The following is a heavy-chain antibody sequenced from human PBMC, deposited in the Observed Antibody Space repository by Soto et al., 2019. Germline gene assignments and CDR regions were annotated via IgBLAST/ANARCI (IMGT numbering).Heavy chain of an antibody. CDR1: GFTFSSYA. D-gene: IGHD3-3*01. CDR2: ISGSGGST. Sequence: GGSLRLSCAASGFTFSSYAMSWVRQAPGKGLEWVSAISGSGGSTYYADSVKGRFTISRDNSKNTLYLQMNSLRAEDTAVYYCASASTYYDFWIDYWGQGTLVTVSS. CDR3: ASASTYYDFWIDY. J-gene: IGHJ4*02. V-gene: IGHV3-23*01.